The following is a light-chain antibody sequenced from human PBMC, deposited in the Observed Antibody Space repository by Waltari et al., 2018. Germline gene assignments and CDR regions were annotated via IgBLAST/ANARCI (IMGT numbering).Light chain of an antibody. V-gene: IGLV1-47*01. CDR2: KNN. Sequence: SVLTQPPSASGTPGPTVTIPCSGSSSNIGGNFFYGYQQLPGMAPQLLLYKNNQRPSGVPARFSGSKSGTSASLAISGLRSDDEAEYYCAAWDDNLTGPLFGGGTKVTVL. CDR1: SSNIGGNF. J-gene: IGLJ3*02. CDR3: AAWDDNLTGPL.